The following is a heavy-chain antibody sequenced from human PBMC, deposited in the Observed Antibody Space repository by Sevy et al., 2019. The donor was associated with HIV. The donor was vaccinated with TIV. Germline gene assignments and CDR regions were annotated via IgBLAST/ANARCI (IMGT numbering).Heavy chain of an antibody. CDR3: AEDASSQWLNYFFDY. J-gene: IGHJ4*02. V-gene: IGHV3-30*18. D-gene: IGHD6-19*01. CDR1: GFTFSNYG. CDR2: ISYGGTNK. Sequence: GGSLRLSCAASGFTFSNYGIHWVRQAPGKGLEWLAAISYGGTNKYYTDSVKGRFTISRDNSKNTLYLQMNSLRAEDTAVYFWAEDASSQWLNYFFDYWGQGTLVTVSS.